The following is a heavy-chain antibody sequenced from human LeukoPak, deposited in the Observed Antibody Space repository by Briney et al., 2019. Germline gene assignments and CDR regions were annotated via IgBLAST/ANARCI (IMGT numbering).Heavy chain of an antibody. CDR1: KFTFSHYG. J-gene: IGHJ4*02. CDR2: IWSDGSNQ. D-gene: IGHD4-11*01. V-gene: IGHV3-33*06. CDR3: AKDAQRGFDYSNSLEY. Sequence: GKSLRLSCAASKFTFSHYGMHWVRQAPGKGLQWVAVIWSDGSNQYYDDSVKGRFTISRDNFNNMVYLQMNSLRADDTGVYYCAKDAQRGFDYSNSLEYWGQGALVTVSS.